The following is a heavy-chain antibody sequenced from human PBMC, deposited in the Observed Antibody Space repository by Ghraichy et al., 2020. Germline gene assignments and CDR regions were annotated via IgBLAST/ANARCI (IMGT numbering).Heavy chain of an antibody. V-gene: IGHV3-30*02. D-gene: IGHD5-12*01. CDR1: GFTFSSYG. CDR3: AKDIRGYDYKGGFDY. Sequence: GESLNISCAASGFTFSSYGMHWVRQAPGKGLEWVAFIRYDGSNKYYADSVKGRFTISRDNSKNTLYLQMNSLRAEDTAVYYCAKDIRGYDYKGGFDYWGQGTLVTVSS. CDR2: IRYDGSNK. J-gene: IGHJ4*02.